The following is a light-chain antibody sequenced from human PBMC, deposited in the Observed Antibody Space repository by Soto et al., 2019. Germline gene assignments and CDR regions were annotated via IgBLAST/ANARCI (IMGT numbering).Light chain of an antibody. V-gene: IGKV3-15*01. J-gene: IGKJ1*01. CDR3: QQYTNWPPWT. CDR2: GAS. CDR1: QSVSRD. Sequence: EMLMTQSPATLSVSPGERATLSCRASQSVSRDLAWYQQKPGQAPRLLIYGASTRAAGIPARFSGSGSGTEFTLTISSLQSEDFAVYYCQQYTNWPPWTFGRGTKVDIK.